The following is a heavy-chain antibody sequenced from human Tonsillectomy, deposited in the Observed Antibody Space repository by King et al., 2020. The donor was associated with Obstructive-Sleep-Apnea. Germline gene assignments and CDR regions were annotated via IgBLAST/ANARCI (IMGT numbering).Heavy chain of an antibody. V-gene: IGHV1-8*01. CDR2: RNPRSGNS. CDR1: GYVFSDYT. J-gene: IGHJ3*02. Sequence: QLVQSGTEVKKPGASLKVSCKASGYVFSDYTINWVRQATGQGLEWMGWRNPRSGNSDYAQNFKGRATTTRDTSTDTAYLELNSLRSEDTAVYYCVRQGRYYTSWSGYYNMWAFDIWGQGTVVIVSS. D-gene: IGHD3-3*01. CDR3: VRQGRYYTSWSGYYNMWAFDI.